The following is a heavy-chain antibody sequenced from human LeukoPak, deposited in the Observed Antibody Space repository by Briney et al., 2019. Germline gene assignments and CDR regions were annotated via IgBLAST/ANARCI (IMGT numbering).Heavy chain of an antibody. CDR2: IRSKAYGGTT. Sequence: QPGRSLRLSCTASGFTFGDYAMSWVRQAPGKGLEWVGFIRSKAYGGTTEYAASVKGRFTISRDDSKSIAYLQMNSLKTEDTAVYYCTRVGVAAYENFDYWGQGTLVTVSS. J-gene: IGHJ4*02. CDR3: TRVGVAAYENFDY. CDR1: GFTFGDYA. V-gene: IGHV3-49*04. D-gene: IGHD2-15*01.